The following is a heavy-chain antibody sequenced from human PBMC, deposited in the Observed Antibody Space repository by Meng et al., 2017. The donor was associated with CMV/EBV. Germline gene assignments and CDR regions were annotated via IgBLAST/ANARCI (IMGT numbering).Heavy chain of an antibody. V-gene: IGHV1-69*12. CDR2: IIPIFGTA. J-gene: IGHJ5*02. Sequence: VRVVQVGAGVKNRGSSVRVSCKASGGTFSSYAISWVRQAPGQELEWMGGIIPIFGTANYAQKFQGRVTITADESTSTAYMELSSLRSEDTAVYYCAREGGIVVVPAAPGWFDPWGQGTLVTVSS. CDR1: GGTFSSYA. D-gene: IGHD2-2*01. CDR3: AREGGIVVVPAAPGWFDP.